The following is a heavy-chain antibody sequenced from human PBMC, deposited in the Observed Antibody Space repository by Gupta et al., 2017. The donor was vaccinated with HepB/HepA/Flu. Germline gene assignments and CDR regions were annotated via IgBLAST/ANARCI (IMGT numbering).Heavy chain of an antibody. CDR3: ARHLGDFWSGYRTIDY. CDR2: IYPGDSDT. D-gene: IGHD3-3*01. Sequence: EVQLVQSGAEVKKTGESLKISCKGSGYSFPSYWIGWVRKMPGKGLEWMGIIYPGDSDTRYSPSFQGQVTISADKSISTAYLQWSSLKASDTAMYYCARHLGDFWSGYRTIDYWGQGTLVTVSS. J-gene: IGHJ4*02. V-gene: IGHV5-51*01. CDR1: GYSFPSYW.